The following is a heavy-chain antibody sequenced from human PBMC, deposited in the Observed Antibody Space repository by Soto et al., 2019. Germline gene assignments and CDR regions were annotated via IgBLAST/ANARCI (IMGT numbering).Heavy chain of an antibody. V-gene: IGHV5-51*01. J-gene: IGHJ4*02. Sequence: PGESLKISCETSGYSFTNYWIAWVRQMPGKGLEWMATIYPGDSASRYGPSFHGQVTVSADKSISTAYLQWSSLKASDTAVYYCARRSVATTSRFFDSWGQGTLVTVSS. CDR1: GYSFTNYW. D-gene: IGHD4-17*01. CDR2: IYPGDSAS. CDR3: ARRSVATTSRFFDS.